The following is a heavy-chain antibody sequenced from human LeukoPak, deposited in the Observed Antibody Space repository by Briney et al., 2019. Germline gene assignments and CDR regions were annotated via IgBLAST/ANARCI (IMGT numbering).Heavy chain of an antibody. J-gene: IGHJ5*02. CDR1: GFTFSSYS. D-gene: IGHD6-6*01. CDR2: ISSSSSYI. Sequence: SGGSLRLSCAASGFTFSSYSTNWVRQAPGKGLEWVSSISSSSSYIYYADSVKGRFTISRDNAKNSLYLQMNSLRAEDTAVYSCAGETKYSSWFDPWGQGTLVTVSS. V-gene: IGHV3-21*01. CDR3: AGETKYSSWFDP.